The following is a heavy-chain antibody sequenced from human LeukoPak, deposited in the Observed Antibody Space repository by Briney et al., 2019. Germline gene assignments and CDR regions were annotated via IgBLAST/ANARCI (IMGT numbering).Heavy chain of an antibody. D-gene: IGHD6-13*01. V-gene: IGHV4-30-4*08. J-gene: IGHJ4*02. Sequence: SETLSLTCTVSGGSISSGDYYWSWIRQPPGKGLEWIGYIYYSGSTYYHPSLKSRVTISVDTSKNQFSLKLSSVTAADTAVYYCARGAAAGTDYWGQGTLVTVSS. CDR3: ARGAAAGTDY. CDR2: IYYSGST. CDR1: GGSISSGDYY.